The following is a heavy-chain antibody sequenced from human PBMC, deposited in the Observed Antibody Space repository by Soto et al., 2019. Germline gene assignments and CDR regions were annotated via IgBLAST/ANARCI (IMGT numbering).Heavy chain of an antibody. V-gene: IGHV3-15*07. J-gene: IGHJ6*02. CDR3: TTITMIVVDYYYYYGMDV. Sequence: GSLRLFCAASGFTFSNAWMNCVRQVPGKGLEWVGRIKSKTDGGTTDYAAPVKGRFTISRDDSKNTLYLQMNSLKTEDTAVYYCTTITMIVVDYYYYYGMDVWGQGTTVTVSS. CDR2: IKSKTDGGTT. CDR1: GFTFSNAW. D-gene: IGHD3-22*01.